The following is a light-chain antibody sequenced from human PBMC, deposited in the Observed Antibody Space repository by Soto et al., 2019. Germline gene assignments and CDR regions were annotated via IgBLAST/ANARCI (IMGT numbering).Light chain of an antibody. CDR1: SSNIGNNY. CDR3: GTWDSSLSAYV. Sequence: QSVLTQPPSVSAAPGQTVTISCSGSSSNIGNNYVSWYQQLPGTAPKLLIYDNNKRPSGIPDRFSGSKSGTSATLGITRLQTGDEADYYCGTWDSSLSAYVFGTGTKLTVL. V-gene: IGLV1-51*01. CDR2: DNN. J-gene: IGLJ1*01.